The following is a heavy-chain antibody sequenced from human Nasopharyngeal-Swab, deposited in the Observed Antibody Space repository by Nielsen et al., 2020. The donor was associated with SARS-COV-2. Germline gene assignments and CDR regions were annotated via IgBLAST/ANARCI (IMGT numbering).Heavy chain of an antibody. Sequence: SVQVSCKVSGGPFSTNAISWVRQAPGQGLEWMGGILPIVGTPNYSQKFQGRVTITADEATRTAYMELSILTSEDTAVYFCARDLEGAEASDYWGQGTLLTVSS. D-gene: IGHD1-1*01. CDR1: GGPFSTNA. CDR2: ILPIVGTP. J-gene: IGHJ4*02. V-gene: IGHV1-69*13. CDR3: ARDLEGAEASDY.